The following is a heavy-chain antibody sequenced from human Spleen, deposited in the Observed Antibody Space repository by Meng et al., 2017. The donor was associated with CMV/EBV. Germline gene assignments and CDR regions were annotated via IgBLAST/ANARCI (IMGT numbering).Heavy chain of an antibody. Sequence: SETLSLTCTVSGGSISSSSYYWGWIRQPPGKGLEWIGYIYYSGSTNYNPSLKSRVTISVDTSKNQFSLKLSSVTAADTAVYYCARVGDYYDFWSGYSTYYGMDVWGQGTTVTVSS. J-gene: IGHJ6*02. CDR3: ARVGDYYDFWSGYSTYYGMDV. D-gene: IGHD3-3*01. V-gene: IGHV4-61*05. CDR2: IYYSGST. CDR1: GGSISSSSYY.